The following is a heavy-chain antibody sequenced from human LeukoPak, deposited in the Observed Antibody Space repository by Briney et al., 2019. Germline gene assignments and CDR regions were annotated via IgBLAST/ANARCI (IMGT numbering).Heavy chain of an antibody. V-gene: IGHV4-39*01. CDR2: IYYSGST. Sequence: SETLSLTCTVSGGSISSSSYYWGWLRQPPGKGLEWIGSIYYSGSTYYNPSLKSRVTISVDTSKNQFSLKLSSVTAADTAVYYCARGYTRFYGVPGRFDYWGQGTLVTVSS. CDR3: ARGYTRFYGVPGRFDY. J-gene: IGHJ4*02. CDR1: GGSISSSSYY. D-gene: IGHD4-17*01.